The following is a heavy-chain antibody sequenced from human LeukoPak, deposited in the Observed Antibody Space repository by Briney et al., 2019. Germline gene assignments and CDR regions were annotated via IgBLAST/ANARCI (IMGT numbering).Heavy chain of an antibody. J-gene: IGHJ4*02. CDR2: INHSGST. CDR1: GGSFSGYY. V-gene: IGHV4-34*01. Sequence: SETLSLACAVYGGSFSGYYWSWIRQPPGKGLEWIGEINHSGSTNYNPSLKSRVTISVDTSKNQFSLKLSSVTAADTAVYYCARGGRWLQLRYDYWGQGTLVTVSS. CDR3: ARGGRWLQLRYDY. D-gene: IGHD5-24*01.